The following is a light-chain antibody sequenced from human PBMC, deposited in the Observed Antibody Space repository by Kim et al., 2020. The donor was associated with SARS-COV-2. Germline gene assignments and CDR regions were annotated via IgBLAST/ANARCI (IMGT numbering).Light chain of an antibody. V-gene: IGLV1-51*01. CDR3: GTWDSSLSAVV. Sequence: QKATSYCGRSSSNIENNYVSGCQQLPGPAPNRLIYDNNKRPSRIPDRFSGSRSDTSATLSITGRRTGAGADYYCGTWDSSLSAVVFGGGTQLTVL. J-gene: IGLJ2*01. CDR1: SSNIENNY. CDR2: DNN.